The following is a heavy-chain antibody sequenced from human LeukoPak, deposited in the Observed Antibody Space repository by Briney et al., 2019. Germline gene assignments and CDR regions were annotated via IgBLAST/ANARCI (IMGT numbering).Heavy chain of an antibody. CDR2: INHSGST. Sequence: TTSETLSFTCTVSGGSISSYYWSWIRQPPGKGLEWIGEINHSGSTNYNPSLKSRVTISVDTSKNQFSLKLSSVTAADTAVYYCARPGIAAALWYFDLWGRGTLVTVSS. CDR1: GGSISSYY. CDR3: ARPGIAAALWYFDL. D-gene: IGHD6-13*01. J-gene: IGHJ2*01. V-gene: IGHV4-34*01.